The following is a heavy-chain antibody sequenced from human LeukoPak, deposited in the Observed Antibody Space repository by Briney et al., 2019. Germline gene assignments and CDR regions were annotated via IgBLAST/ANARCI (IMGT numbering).Heavy chain of an antibody. J-gene: IGHJ6*02. V-gene: IGHV3-9*01. D-gene: IGHD2-8*01. CDR3: AKDRAYCTNGVCHYYYYGMDV. CDR1: GFTFSNYA. CDR2: ISWNGGGI. Sequence: HPGGSLRLSCAASGFTFSNYAMNWVRQAPGKGLEWVSGISWNGGGIGYADSVKGRFTISRDNAKNSPYLQMNRLRAEDTALYYCAKDRAYCTNGVCHYYYYGMDVWGQGTTVTVSS.